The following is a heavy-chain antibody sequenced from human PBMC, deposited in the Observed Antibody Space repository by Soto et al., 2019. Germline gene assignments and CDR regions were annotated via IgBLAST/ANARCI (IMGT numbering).Heavy chain of an antibody. CDR3: AKSDSGPQSGSYSPRLIDY. V-gene: IGHV3-23*01. J-gene: IGHJ4*02. CDR1: GFTFSSYA. Sequence: PGGSLRLSCAASGFTFSSYAMSWVRQAPGKGLEWVSAISGSGGSTYYADSVKGRFTISRDNSKNTLYLQMNSLRAEDTAVYYCAKSDSGPQSGSYSPRLIDYTGQPTLVTVSS. CDR2: ISGSGGST. D-gene: IGHD1-26*01.